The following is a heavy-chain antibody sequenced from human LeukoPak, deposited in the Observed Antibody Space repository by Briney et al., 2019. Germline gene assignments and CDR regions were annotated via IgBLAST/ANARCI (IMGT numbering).Heavy chain of an antibody. Sequence: GGSLRLSCAASGFTFSSYSMNWVRQAPGKGLEWVSSISSSSSYIYYADSVKGRFTISRDNAKNSLYLQMNSLRAEDTAVYYCARVRYNWHYGAFDIWGQGTMVTVSS. J-gene: IGHJ3*02. D-gene: IGHD1-7*01. CDR1: GFTFSSYS. CDR3: ARVRYNWHYGAFDI. CDR2: ISSSSSYI. V-gene: IGHV3-21*01.